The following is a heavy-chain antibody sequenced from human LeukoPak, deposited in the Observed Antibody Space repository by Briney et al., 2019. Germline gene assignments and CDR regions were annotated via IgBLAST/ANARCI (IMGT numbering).Heavy chain of an antibody. V-gene: IGHV4-61*02. J-gene: IGHJ4*02. CDR1: GGSISSGSYY. CDR3: ARVQETYYYDSSGYRGGDY. CDR2: IYTSGST. Sequence: PSETLSLTCTVSGGSISSGSYYWSWIRQPAGKGLEWIGRIYTSGSTNYNPSLKSRVTISVDTSKNQFSLKLSSVTAADTAVYYCARVQETYYYDSSGYRGGDYWGQGTLVTVSS. D-gene: IGHD3-22*01.